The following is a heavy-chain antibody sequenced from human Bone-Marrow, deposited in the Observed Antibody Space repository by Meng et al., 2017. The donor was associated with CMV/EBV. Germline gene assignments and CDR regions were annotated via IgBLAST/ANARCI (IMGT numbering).Heavy chain of an antibody. V-gene: IGHV3-33*06. J-gene: IGHJ4*02. D-gene: IGHD4-23*01. CDR3: AKDTNGNLDY. CDR1: GFILSNYS. CDR2: IWYDGSNK. Sequence: GGSLRLSCAASGFILSNYSMNWVRQAPGKGLEWVAVIWYDGSNKYYADSVKGRFTISRDNSKNTLYLQMNSLRAEDTAVYYCAKDTNGNLDYWGQGTLVTVSS.